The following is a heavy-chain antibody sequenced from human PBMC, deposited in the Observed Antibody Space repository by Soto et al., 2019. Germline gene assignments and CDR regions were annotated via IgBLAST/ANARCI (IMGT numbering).Heavy chain of an antibody. CDR1: GLTISGKKY. CDR3: ATWHEREHAFDV. J-gene: IGHJ3*01. CDR2: LYDVDGS. V-gene: IGHV3-53*01. D-gene: IGHD1-1*01. Sequence: DVQLVESGGGLIQPGESLRLSCAAFGLTISGKKYVAWVRQAPGKGLEWVSALYDVDGSFYADSVTGRFTTSSDSSKTPVYLQMNDQRPDYTAVYYCATWHEREHAFDVWGQGTTVTISS.